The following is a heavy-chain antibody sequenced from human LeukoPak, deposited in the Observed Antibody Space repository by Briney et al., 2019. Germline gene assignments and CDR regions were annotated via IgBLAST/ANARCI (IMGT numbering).Heavy chain of an antibody. CDR2: ISSSGSYI. Sequence: PGGSLRLSCAASGFTFSTYNMSWVRQAPGKGLEWVSSISSSGSYIYYADSVKGRFTISRDNAKNSLYVQMNSLRAEDTAVYYCARDRGGSAPYYFDYWGQGTLVTVSS. D-gene: IGHD2-15*01. J-gene: IGHJ4*02. CDR3: ARDRGGSAPYYFDY. CDR1: GFTFSTYN. V-gene: IGHV3-21*01.